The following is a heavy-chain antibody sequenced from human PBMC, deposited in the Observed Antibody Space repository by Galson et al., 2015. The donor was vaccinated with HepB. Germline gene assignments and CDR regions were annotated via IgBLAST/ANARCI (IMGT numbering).Heavy chain of an antibody. J-gene: IGHJ5*02. D-gene: IGHD3-10*01. CDR1: GYTFSNYA. V-gene: IGHV1-18*01. CDR2: ISAYDGNT. CDR3: ARIPNLPLLWFGELFFP. Sequence: SVKVSCKASGYTFSNYAITWVRQAPGQGLEWMGWISAYDGNTNYAQKLLGRVTMTTDTSTRTAFMELRSLRSDDTAVYFCARIPNLPLLWFGELFFPWGQGTLVTVSS.